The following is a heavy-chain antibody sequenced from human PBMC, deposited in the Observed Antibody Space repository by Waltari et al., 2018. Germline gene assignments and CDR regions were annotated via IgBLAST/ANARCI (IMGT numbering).Heavy chain of an antibody. CDR3: AKGSSSHDAFDI. D-gene: IGHD6-6*01. J-gene: IGHJ3*02. V-gene: IGHV3-23*01. CDR1: GFTFSSYA. Sequence: EVQLLESGGGLVQPGGSLRLSCAASGFTFSSYAMSWVRQAPGKGLEWVSAISGSGGSTYHADSVKGRFTISRDNSKNTLYLQMNSLRAEDTAVYYCAKGSSSHDAFDIWGQGTMVTVSS. CDR2: ISGSGGST.